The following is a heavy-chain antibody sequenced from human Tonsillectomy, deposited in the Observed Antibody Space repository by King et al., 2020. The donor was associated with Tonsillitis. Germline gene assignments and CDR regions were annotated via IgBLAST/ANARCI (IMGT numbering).Heavy chain of an antibody. V-gene: IGHV3-49*04. CDR1: GFTFGDYA. CDR2: IRSKAFGATT. Sequence: VQLVESGGGLVQPGRSLRLSCTASGFTFGDYAMSWVRQAPGKGLEWISFIRSKAFGATTEYAASLKGRFTISRDDSESIAYLQMNSLKTEDTAVYFCTRVSTMLVVVPDYWGQGTLVTVSS. D-gene: IGHD3-22*01. CDR3: TRVSTMLVVVPDY. J-gene: IGHJ4*02.